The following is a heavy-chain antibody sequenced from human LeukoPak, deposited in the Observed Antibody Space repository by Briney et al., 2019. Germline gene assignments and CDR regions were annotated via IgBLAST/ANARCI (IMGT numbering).Heavy chain of an antibody. J-gene: IGHJ4*02. V-gene: IGHV3-23*01. Sequence: GGSLRLSCAASGFTFSSYAMSWVRQAPGKGLEWVSAISGSGGSTYYADSVKGRFTISRDNSKNTLHLQMNSLRAEDTAVYYCANLIGSGGVGYWGQGTLVTVYS. CDR1: GFTFSSYA. CDR2: ISGSGGST. CDR3: ANLIGSGGVGY. D-gene: IGHD3-10*01.